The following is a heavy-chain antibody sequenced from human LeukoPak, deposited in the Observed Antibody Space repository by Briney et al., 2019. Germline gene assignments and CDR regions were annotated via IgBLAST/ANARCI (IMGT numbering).Heavy chain of an antibody. J-gene: IGHJ5*02. V-gene: IGHV5-51*01. CDR2: IYPGDSDT. Sequence: GESLKISCKGSGYSFTSYWIGWVRRMPGKGLEWMGIIYPGDSDTRYSPSFQGQVTISADKSISTASLQWSSLKASDTAMYYCARRGYCSRTTCNAGERNWFDPWGQGTLVTVSS. D-gene: IGHD2-2*01. CDR3: ARRGYCSRTTCNAGERNWFDP. CDR1: GYSFTSYW.